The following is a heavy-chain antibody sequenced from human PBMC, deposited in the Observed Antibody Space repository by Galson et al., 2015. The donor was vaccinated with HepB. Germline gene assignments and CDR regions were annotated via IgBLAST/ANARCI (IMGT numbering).Heavy chain of an antibody. V-gene: IGHV1-18*01. J-gene: IGHJ4*02. CDR2: INAYNGNT. Sequence: SVKVSCKASGYTFTSYGISWVRQAPGQGLEWMGWINAYNGNTNYAQKLQGRVTMTTDSSTSTAYMELRSLRSEDTAVYYCARVASTHSSGWSVIVYWGQGTLVTVSS. CDR3: ARVASTHSSGWSVIVY. CDR1: GYTFTSYG. D-gene: IGHD6-19*01.